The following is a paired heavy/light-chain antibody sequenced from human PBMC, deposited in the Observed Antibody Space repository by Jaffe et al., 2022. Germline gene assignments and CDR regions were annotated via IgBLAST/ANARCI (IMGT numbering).Heavy chain of an antibody. D-gene: IGHD2-2*03. CDR3: AKWIRGGYIDY. CDR2: ISDDGTDK. V-gene: IGHV3-30*02. CDR1: GFTFSKSG. Sequence: QVQLVESGGGVVQPGGSLRLSCVASGFTFSKSGFHWVRQAPGKGLVWVAFISDDGTDKWYADSVRGRFTIYRDNSKNTVYLPMNSLRVDDTAVYYCAKWIRGGYIDYWGQGTLVTVSS. J-gene: IGHJ4*02.
Light chain of an antibody. CDR3: QQYGNSLFT. V-gene: IGKV3-20*01. Sequence: EIVLTQSPGTLSLSPGERATLSCRASQGVSSNYLTWYQQKPGQAPRLLIYGASSRATGIPDRFSGSGSGTDFTLTISRLEPEDFAMYYCQQYGNSLFTFGPGTKVDIK. CDR1: QGVSSNY. J-gene: IGKJ3*01. CDR2: GAS.